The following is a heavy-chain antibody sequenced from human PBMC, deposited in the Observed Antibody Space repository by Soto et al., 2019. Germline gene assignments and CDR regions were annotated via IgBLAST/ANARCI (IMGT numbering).Heavy chain of an antibody. V-gene: IGHV3-74*01. CDR2: INSDGSTT. CDR1: GFTFSSYW. D-gene: IGHD3-16*01. CDR3: ARPQGGTTYYFDY. Sequence: GGSLRLSCAASGFTFSSYWMHWVRQAPGKGLVWVSRINSDGSTTNYADSVKGRFTISRDNTKNTLFLQMNSLRAEDTAVYYCARPQGGTTYYFDYWGQGTPVTVSS. J-gene: IGHJ4*02.